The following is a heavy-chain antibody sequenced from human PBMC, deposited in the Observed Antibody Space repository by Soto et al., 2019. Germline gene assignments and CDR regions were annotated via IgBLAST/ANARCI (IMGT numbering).Heavy chain of an antibody. CDR1: GFTFSSYS. Sequence: GGSLRLSCAASGFTFSSYSMNWVRQAPGKGLEWVSSISSSSSYIYYADSVKGRFTISRDNAKNSLYLQMNSLRAEDTAVYYCARDAVVPAAMPGGYYYYYMDVWGKGTTVTVSS. J-gene: IGHJ6*03. V-gene: IGHV3-21*01. D-gene: IGHD2-2*01. CDR3: ARDAVVPAAMPGGYYYYYMDV. CDR2: ISSSSSYI.